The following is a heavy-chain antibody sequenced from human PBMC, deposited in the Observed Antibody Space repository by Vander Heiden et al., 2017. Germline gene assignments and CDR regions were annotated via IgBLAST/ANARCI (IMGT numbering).Heavy chain of an antibody. D-gene: IGHD2-15*01. J-gene: IGHJ5*02. V-gene: IGHV1-69*01. CDR3: ARAGYGSGVSCQGWFHA. CDR2: IIPMFGTE. Sequence: VLLVQSGAEVKKPASSVKVSCEASGGTFSSSASRWVRQAPGQWLKWMGGIIPMFGTENYAQNCDGRGTITADESTSTAFMELSSLSTNEPDVHYCARAGYGSGVSCQGWFHAWGQGTLVTVSS. CDR1: GGTFSSSA.